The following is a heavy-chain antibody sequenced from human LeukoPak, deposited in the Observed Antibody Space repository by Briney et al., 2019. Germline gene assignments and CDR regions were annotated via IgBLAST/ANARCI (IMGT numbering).Heavy chain of an antibody. CDR1: GFTFSNHA. D-gene: IGHD1-1*01. CDR2: LSGSGGNT. CDR3: AKERDWKPYYFDY. J-gene: IGHJ4*02. Sequence: GGSLRLSCAASGFTFSNHAMSWVRQAPGKGLEWVSALSGSGGNTYYADSVKGRFTISRDNSKNTLYLQMNSLRAEDTAVYYCAKERDWKPYYFDYWGQGTLVTVSS. V-gene: IGHV3-23*01.